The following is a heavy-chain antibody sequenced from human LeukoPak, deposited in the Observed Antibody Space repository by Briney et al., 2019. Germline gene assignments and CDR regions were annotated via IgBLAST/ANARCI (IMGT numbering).Heavy chain of an antibody. D-gene: IGHD2-21*02. V-gene: IGHV3-7*01. CDR2: IKEDGSEK. CDR1: GFTFSSYW. CDR3: ARMNCGGDCPIDY. J-gene: IGHJ4*02. Sequence: GGSLRLSCTASGFTFSSYWMSWVRQAPGKGLEWVANIKEDGSEKYYVDSVKGRFTISRDNSKNTVYLQMNSLRAEDTAVYYCARMNCGGDCPIDYWGQGTLVTVSS.